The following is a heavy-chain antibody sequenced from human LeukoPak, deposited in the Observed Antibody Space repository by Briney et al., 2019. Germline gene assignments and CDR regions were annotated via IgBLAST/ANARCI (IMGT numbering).Heavy chain of an antibody. J-gene: IGHJ4*02. CDR3: GGDWGHFDILAGSPGGGGGIDY. CDR2: IYYSGST. Sequence: SEALSLTCTVSGGSISSYYWGWIRQPPGKGLEWIGSIYYSGSTYYNPSLKSRVTISVDTSKNQFSLKLSSVTAADTAVYYCGGDWGHFDILAGSPGGGGGIDYWGQGTLVTVSS. CDR1: GGSISSYY. D-gene: IGHD3-9*01. V-gene: IGHV4-39*07.